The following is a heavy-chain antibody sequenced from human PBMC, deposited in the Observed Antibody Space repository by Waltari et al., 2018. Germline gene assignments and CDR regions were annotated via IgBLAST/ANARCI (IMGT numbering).Heavy chain of an antibody. CDR1: GGTFSSDP. D-gene: IGHD3-9*01. CDR3: ARDELLTGYRRGDVDY. J-gene: IGHJ4*02. CDR2: SIPCVGGP. Sequence: QVQLVQSGAEVKKPGSSFTVSCTATGGTFSSDPIAWVRPAPGTGMEWMGESIPCVGGPKYAQNCAERMKISVEEYTNKGYMERRSMTSKETAMYVGARDELLTGYRRGDVDYWGQGTLVIVSS. V-gene: IGHV1-69*01.